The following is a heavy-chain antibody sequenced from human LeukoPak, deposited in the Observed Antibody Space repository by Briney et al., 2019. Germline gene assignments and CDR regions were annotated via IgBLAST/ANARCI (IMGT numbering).Heavy chain of an antibody. J-gene: IGHJ5*02. CDR1: GFTFSSYE. Sequence: PGGSLRLSCAASGFTFSSYEMNWVRQAPGKGLEWVSYISSSGSTIYYADSVKGRFTISRDNSKNTLYLQMNSLRAEDTAVYYCASERGVWELRFWFDPWGQGTLVTVSS. CDR3: ASERGVWELRFWFDP. D-gene: IGHD1-26*01. V-gene: IGHV3-48*03. CDR2: ISSSGSTI.